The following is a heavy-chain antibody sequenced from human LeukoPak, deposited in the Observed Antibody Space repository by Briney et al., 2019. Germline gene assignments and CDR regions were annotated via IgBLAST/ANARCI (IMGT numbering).Heavy chain of an antibody. Sequence: PSETLSLTCTVSGGSISSHYWSWIRQPPGKGLEWIGYIYYSGSTNYNPSLKSRVTISVDTSKNQFSLKLSSVTAADTAVYYCARRIVATINYYYYYMDVWGKGTTVTVSS. J-gene: IGHJ6*03. CDR3: ARRIVATINYYYYYMDV. V-gene: IGHV4-59*11. CDR1: GGSISSHY. CDR2: IYYSGST. D-gene: IGHD5-12*01.